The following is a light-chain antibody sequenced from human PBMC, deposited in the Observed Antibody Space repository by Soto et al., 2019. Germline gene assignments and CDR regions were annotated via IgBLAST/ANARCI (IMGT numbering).Light chain of an antibody. J-gene: IGLJ3*02. CDR1: SSNIGSKT. V-gene: IGLV1-44*01. Sequence: QSVLTQPPSASGTPGQRVTISCSGTSSNIGSKTVNWYQQLPGTAPKLLIYTNSQRPSGVPDRFSGSKSGTSASLAISGLQSEDEADYYCAAWDDSLKGWVFGGGTKVTVL. CDR2: TNS. CDR3: AAWDDSLKGWV.